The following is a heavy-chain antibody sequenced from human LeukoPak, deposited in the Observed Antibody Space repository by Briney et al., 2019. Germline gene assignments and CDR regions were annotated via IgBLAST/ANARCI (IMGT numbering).Heavy chain of an antibody. V-gene: IGHV3-23*01. Sequence: GRSLRLSCAASGFTFDDYAMSWVRQAPGKGLEWVSGVSSTGDSTYSADSVKGRFTISRDNSKNTLYLQMNSLRAEDTAVYYCAKDLYYGVYFQVGQHWGQGTLVTVSS. D-gene: IGHD4-17*01. CDR2: VSSTGDST. J-gene: IGHJ1*01. CDR1: GFTFDDYA. CDR3: AKDLYYGVYFQVGQH.